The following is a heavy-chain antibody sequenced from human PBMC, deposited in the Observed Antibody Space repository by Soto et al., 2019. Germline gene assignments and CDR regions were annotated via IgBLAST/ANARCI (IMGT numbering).Heavy chain of an antibody. D-gene: IGHD3-3*01. CDR3: ARRYYDFWRGHGYSYGNWYYFDY. CDR1: GYTFTGYY. CDR2: INPNSGGT. J-gene: IGHJ4*02. Sequence: GASVKVSCKASGYTFTGYYMHWVRQAPGQGLEWMGWINPNSGGTNYAQKFQGWVTMTRDTSISTAYMELSRLRSDDTAVYYCARRYYDFWRGHGYSYGNWYYFDYWGQLPLVTVSS. V-gene: IGHV1-2*04.